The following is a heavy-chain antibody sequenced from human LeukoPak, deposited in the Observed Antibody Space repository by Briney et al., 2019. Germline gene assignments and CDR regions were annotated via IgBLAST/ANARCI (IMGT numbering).Heavy chain of an antibody. J-gene: IGHJ4*02. V-gene: IGHV1-2*02. CDR3: ARRSHDSSGYYS. D-gene: IGHD3-22*01. CDR1: GFTFTGNY. Sequence: ASVKVSCKASGFTFTGNYIHWVRQAPGQGLEWMGWINPNSGGTNYAQKFQGRVTMTRDTSISTAYMELSRLRSDDTAVYYCARRSHDSSGYYSWGQGTLVTVSS. CDR2: INPNSGGT.